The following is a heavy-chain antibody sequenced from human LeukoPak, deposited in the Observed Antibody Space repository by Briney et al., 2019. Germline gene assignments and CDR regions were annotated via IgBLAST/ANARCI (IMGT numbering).Heavy chain of an antibody. J-gene: IGHJ3*02. D-gene: IGHD3-10*01. CDR1: GFTFSSYW. CDR2: IYSDGTGT. Sequence: PGGSLRLSCAASGFTFSSYWMHWARQAPGKGLVWVSRIYSDGTGTNYADSVKGRFTISRDNAKNTLYLQMNSLGAEDTAVYYCARQIIGVGHTLDIWGQGTMVTVSS. V-gene: IGHV3-74*01. CDR3: ARQIIGVGHTLDI.